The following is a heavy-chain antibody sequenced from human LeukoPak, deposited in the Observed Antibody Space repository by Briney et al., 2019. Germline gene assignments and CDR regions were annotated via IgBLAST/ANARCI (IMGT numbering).Heavy chain of an antibody. V-gene: IGHV3-23*01. CDR1: GFTFSSYA. D-gene: IGHD3-16*02. CDR3: AKDFRDYVWGGYRWIPGYFDY. J-gene: IGHJ4*02. Sequence: GGSLRLSCAASGFTFSSYAMSWVRQAPGKGLEWVSAISGSGGSTYYADSVKGRFTISRDNSKNTLYLQMNSLRAEDTAVYYCAKDFRDYVWGGYRWIPGYFDYWGQGTLVTVSS. CDR2: ISGSGGST.